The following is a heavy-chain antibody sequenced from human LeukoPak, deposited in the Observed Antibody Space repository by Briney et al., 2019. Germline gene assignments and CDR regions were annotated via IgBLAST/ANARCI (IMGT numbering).Heavy chain of an antibody. CDR1: GGSISSSSYY. D-gene: IGHD1-26*01. CDR2: IYYSGST. J-gene: IGHJ4*02. V-gene: IGHV4-39*07. CDR3: ARVAKWEPDY. Sequence: SETLSLTCTVSGGSISSSSYYWGWIRQPPGKGLEWIGSIYYSGSTYYSPSLKSRVTISVDTSKNQFSLKLSSVTAADTAVYYCARVAKWEPDYWGQGTLVTVSS.